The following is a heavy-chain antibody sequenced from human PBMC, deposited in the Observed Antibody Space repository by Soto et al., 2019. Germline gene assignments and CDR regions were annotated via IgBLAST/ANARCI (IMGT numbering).Heavy chain of an antibody. CDR1: GGSISSRGYY. CDR3: ATSNWFDP. J-gene: IGHJ5*02. CDR2: IYYSGST. V-gene: IGHV4-39*01. Sequence: QLQLQESGPGLVKPSETLSLTCTVSGGSISSRGYYWGWIRQPPGKGLEWIGTIYYSGSTYYNPSLKSRVTICVDTSKTQFSLKLSSVTAADTAVYYCATSNWFDPWGQGTLVTVSS.